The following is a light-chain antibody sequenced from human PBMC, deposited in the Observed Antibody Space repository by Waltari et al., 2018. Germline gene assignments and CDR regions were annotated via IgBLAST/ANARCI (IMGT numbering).Light chain of an antibody. J-gene: IGLJ3*02. CDR1: SSNIGINS. CDR2: RNN. V-gene: IGLV1-47*01. CDR3: STWDDSLGGPV. Sequence: QPVLTQPPSASGTPGQRVTISCPGSSSNIGINSIYWFQQRPGTAPKLLIYRNNQWPSGVPDRFSGYKSGTSASLAISGLQSEDEADYYCSTWDDSLGGPVFGGGTKLTVL.